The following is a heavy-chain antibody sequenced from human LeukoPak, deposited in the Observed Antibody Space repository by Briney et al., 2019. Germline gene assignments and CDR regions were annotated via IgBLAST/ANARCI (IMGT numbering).Heavy chain of an antibody. D-gene: IGHD5-18*01. CDR2: IKQDGSEK. CDR1: GFTFSNYR. V-gene: IGHV3-7*01. CDR3: ARDVDTLFDY. J-gene: IGHJ4*02. Sequence: PGGSLRLSCAASGFTFSNYRMSWVRQAPGKGLEWVANIKQDGSEKYYVDSVKGRFTISRDNAKNSLYLQMNSLRAEDTAVYYCARDVDTLFDYWGQGTLVTVSS.